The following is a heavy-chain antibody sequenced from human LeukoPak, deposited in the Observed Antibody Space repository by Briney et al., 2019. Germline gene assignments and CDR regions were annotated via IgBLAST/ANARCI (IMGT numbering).Heavy chain of an antibody. J-gene: IGHJ4*02. CDR1: GFTFSSYI. CDR3: ARDVVLGSGSCAS. V-gene: IGHV3-23*01. D-gene: IGHD3-10*01. Sequence: GGSLRLSCVASGFTFSSYIMTWVRQAPGKGLEWVSTIKGSAEATFYADSVKDRFTISRDNSKNTLYLQMNSLRAEDTAVYFCARDVVLGSGSCASWGQGTLVTVSS. CDR2: IKGSAEAT.